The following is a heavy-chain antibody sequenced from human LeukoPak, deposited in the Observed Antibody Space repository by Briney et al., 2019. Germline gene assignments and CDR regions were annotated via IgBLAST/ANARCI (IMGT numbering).Heavy chain of an antibody. CDR3: AGTSRDLFDP. J-gene: IGHJ5*02. V-gene: IGHV3-21*01. Sequence: KPSGTLSLTCAVSGGSISSSNWWTWVRQAPGKGLEWVSSISSSSSYIYYADSVKGRFTISRDNAKNSLYLQMNSLRAEDTAVYYCAGTSRDLFDPWGQGTLVTVSS. CDR1: GGSISSSN. CDR2: ISSSSSYI.